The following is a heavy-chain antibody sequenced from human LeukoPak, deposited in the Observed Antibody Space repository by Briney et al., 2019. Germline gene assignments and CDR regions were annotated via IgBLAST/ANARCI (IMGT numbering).Heavy chain of an antibody. D-gene: IGHD3-10*01. CDR1: GGSISSYY. CDR2: IYYSGST. CDR3: AVYYYASGTYYFDY. Sequence: SETLSLTCTVSGGSISSYYWSWIRQPPGKGLEWIGYIYYSGSTNYNPSLKSRATISVDTSKNQFSLKLSSVTAADTAVYYCAVYYYASGTYYFDYWSQGTLVTVSS. V-gene: IGHV4-59*01. J-gene: IGHJ4*02.